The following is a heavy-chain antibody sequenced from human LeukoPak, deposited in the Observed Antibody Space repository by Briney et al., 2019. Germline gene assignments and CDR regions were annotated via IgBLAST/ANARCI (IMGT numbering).Heavy chain of an antibody. CDR2: IYHSGST. V-gene: IGHV4-38-2*01. D-gene: IGHD2-15*01. CDR3: ARVGPNLGYCSGGSCYSYWFDP. J-gene: IGHJ5*02. CDR1: GYSISSGYY. Sequence: KSSETLSLTCAVSGYSISSGYYWGWIRQPPGKGLEWIGSIYHSGSTYYNPSLKSRVTISIDTSKNQFSLKLSSVTAAGTAVYYCARVGPNLGYCSGGSCYSYWFDPWGQGTLVTVSS.